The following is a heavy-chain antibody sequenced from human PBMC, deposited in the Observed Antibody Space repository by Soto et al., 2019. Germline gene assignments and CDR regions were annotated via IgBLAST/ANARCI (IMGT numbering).Heavy chain of an antibody. Sequence: GASVKVSCKVSGYTLRELSLHWVRQAPGKGLEWVSAISGSGGSTYYADSVKGRFTISRDNSKNTLYLQMNSLRAEDTAVYYCAKDPHSSSSPYYYYYGMDVWGQGTTVTVSS. J-gene: IGHJ6*02. CDR1: GYTLRELS. CDR2: ISGSGGST. CDR3: AKDPHSSSSPYYYYYGMDV. D-gene: IGHD6-6*01. V-gene: IGHV3-23*01.